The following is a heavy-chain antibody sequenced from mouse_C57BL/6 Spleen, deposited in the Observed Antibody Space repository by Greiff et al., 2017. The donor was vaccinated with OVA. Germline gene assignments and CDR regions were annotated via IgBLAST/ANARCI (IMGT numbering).Heavy chain of an antibody. V-gene: IGHV1-53*01. D-gene: IGHD1-1*01. CDR3: ARGARNYYGSSFFDY. J-gene: IGHJ2*01. CDR1: GYTFTSYW. CDR2: INPSNGGT. Sequence: QVQLKQPGTELVKPGASVKLSCKASGYTFTSYWMHWVKQRPGQGLEWIGNINPSNGGTNYNEKFKSKATLTVDKSSSTAYMQLRSLTSEDSAVYYCARGARNYYGSSFFDYWGQGTTLTVSS.